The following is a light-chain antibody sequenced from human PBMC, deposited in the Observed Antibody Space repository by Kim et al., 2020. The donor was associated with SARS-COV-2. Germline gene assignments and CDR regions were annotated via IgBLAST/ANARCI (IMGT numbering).Light chain of an antibody. CDR3: QQRSNWPTKIT. Sequence: PGERATLACRASQSVSSYLAWYQQKPGQAPRLLIYDASNRATGIPARFSGSGSGTDFTLTISSLEPEDFAVYYCQQRSNWPTKITFGQGTRLEIK. CDR2: DAS. J-gene: IGKJ5*01. CDR1: QSVSSY. V-gene: IGKV3-11*01.